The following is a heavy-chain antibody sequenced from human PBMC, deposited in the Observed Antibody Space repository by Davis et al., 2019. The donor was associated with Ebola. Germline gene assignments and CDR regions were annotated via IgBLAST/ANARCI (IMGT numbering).Heavy chain of an antibody. CDR3: ARELRLGELSTYYYYYGMDV. CDR2: IYKSGAT. V-gene: IGHV4-59*12. D-gene: IGHD3-16*02. Sequence: SETLSLTCTVSGGSISTYYWSWIRQPPGKGLEWIGYIYKSGATNYNPSLKSRVTISVDTSKNQFSLKLSSVTAADTAVYYCARELRLGELSTYYYYYGMDVWGQGTTVTVSS. CDR1: GGSISTYY. J-gene: IGHJ6*02.